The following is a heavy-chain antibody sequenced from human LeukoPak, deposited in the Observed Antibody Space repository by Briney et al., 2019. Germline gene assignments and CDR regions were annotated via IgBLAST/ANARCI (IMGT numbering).Heavy chain of an antibody. CDR2: LYSSGST. D-gene: IGHD3-22*01. CDR3: ARPYYYDSRIDP. J-gene: IGHJ5*02. CDR1: GVSISSGDYY. V-gene: IGHV4-30-4*01. Sequence: SQTLSLTCTVSGVSISSGDYYWSWIRQPPGKGLEWIGYLYSSGSTYYNPSLKSRATISVDTSKNQFSLKLSSVTAADTAVYYCARPYYYDSRIDPWGQGTLVTVSS.